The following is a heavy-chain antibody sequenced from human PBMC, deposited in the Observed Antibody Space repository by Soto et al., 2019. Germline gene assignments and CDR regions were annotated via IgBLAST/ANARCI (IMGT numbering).Heavy chain of an antibody. CDR1: GGFVNSDAHS. D-gene: IGHD2-2*01. Sequence: PSETLSLTCTVSGGFVNSDAHSWSWVPQTPGKRLEWIGFIYSGGSTKNPSLRRRVTMSVDTSKNQFSLKLRSVIVADTAVYHCARFVRSCSATTCSTRADVWGQGITVTVSS. J-gene: IGHJ6*02. CDR3: ARFVRSCSATTCSTRADV. V-gene: IGHV4-61*08. CDR2: IYSGGST.